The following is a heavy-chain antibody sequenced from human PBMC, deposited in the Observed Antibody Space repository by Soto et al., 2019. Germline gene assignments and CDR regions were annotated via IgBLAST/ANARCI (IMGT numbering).Heavy chain of an antibody. D-gene: IGHD3-22*01. Sequence: PSDTLSLTRTVSGGSICSSSYYWGWIRQPPGKGLEWIGSIYYSGSTYYNPSLKSRVTISVDTSKNQFSLKLSSVTAADTAVYYCARRVSYYDSSGDYDYWGQGTLVTVS. CDR2: IYYSGST. CDR1: GGSICSSSYY. CDR3: ARRVSYYDSSGDYDY. J-gene: IGHJ4*02. V-gene: IGHV4-39*01.